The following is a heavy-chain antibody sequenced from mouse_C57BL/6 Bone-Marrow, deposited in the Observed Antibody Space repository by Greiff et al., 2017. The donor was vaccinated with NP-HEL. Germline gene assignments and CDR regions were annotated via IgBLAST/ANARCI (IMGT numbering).Heavy chain of an antibody. Sequence: EVKLVESGGDLVKPGGSLKLSCAASGFTFSSYGMSWVRQTPDKRLEWVATISTGGSYTYYPDSVKGRFTISRDNAKNTVYLQMSSLKSEDTAMYYCARHTNYSSSSTAIDYWGRGPSVTVSS. J-gene: IGHJ4*01. D-gene: IGHD1-3*01. CDR3: ARHTNYSSSSTAIDY. V-gene: IGHV5-6*02. CDR2: ISTGGSYT. CDR1: GFTFSSYG.